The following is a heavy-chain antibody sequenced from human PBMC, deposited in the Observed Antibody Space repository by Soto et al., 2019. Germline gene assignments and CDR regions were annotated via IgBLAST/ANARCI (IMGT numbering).Heavy chain of an antibody. J-gene: IGHJ4*02. CDR3: ARDTWPSGGYSYGFLVY. D-gene: IGHD5-18*01. V-gene: IGHV1-18*01. CDR2: ISAYNGNT. Sequence: GASVKVSCKASGYTFTSYGISWVRQAPGQGLEWMGWISAYNGNTNYAQKLQGRVTMTTDTSTSTAYMELRSLRSDDTAVYYCARDTWPSGGYSYGFLVYWGQGTLVTVSS. CDR1: GYTFTSYG.